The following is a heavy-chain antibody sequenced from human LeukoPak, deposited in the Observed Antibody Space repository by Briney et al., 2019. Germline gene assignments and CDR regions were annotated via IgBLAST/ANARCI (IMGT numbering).Heavy chain of an antibody. CDR2: INHSGST. CDR1: GGSFSGYY. Sequence: SETLSLTCAVYGGSFSGYYWSWVRQPPGKGLEWIGEINHSGSTNYNPSLKSRVTISIDTSKNQFSLKLSSVTAADTAVYYCAEEKDDYWAREPWSSSPQ. V-gene: IGHV4-34*01. J-gene: IGHJ4*02. CDR3: AEEKDDY.